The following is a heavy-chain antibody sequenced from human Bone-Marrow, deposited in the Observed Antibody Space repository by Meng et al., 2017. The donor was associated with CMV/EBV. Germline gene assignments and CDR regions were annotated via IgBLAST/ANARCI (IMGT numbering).Heavy chain of an antibody. Sequence: SVKVSCKASGGTFSSYAISWVRQAPGQGLEWMGGIIPILGIANYAQKFQGRVTITADKSTSTAYMELSSLRSEDTAVYYCARPDYGGKWPVVSAEVDYYGMDVWGQGTTVTGSS. D-gene: IGHD4-23*01. V-gene: IGHV1-69*10. CDR3: ARPDYGGKWPVVSAEVDYYGMDV. J-gene: IGHJ6*02. CDR2: IIPILGIA. CDR1: GGTFSSYA.